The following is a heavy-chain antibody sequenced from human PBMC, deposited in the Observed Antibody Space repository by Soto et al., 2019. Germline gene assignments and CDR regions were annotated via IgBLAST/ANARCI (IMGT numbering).Heavy chain of an antibody. V-gene: IGHV4-30-4*01. CDR1: GGSISSGDYY. CDR2: IYYSGST. D-gene: IGHD4-17*01. Sequence: PSETLSLTCTVSGGSISSGDYYWSWIRQPPGKGLEWIGYIYYSGSTYYNPSLKSRVTISVDTSKNQFSLKLSSVTAADTAVYYCARGWSGDYDKNWFDPWGQGTLVTVSS. J-gene: IGHJ5*02. CDR3: ARGWSGDYDKNWFDP.